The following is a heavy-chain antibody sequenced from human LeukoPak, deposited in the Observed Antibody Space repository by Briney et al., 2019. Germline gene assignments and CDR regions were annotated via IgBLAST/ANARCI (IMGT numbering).Heavy chain of an antibody. CDR3: ARGRDYYYGMDV. Sequence: ASVKVSCKTSGYTFTNYDINWVRQATGQGLEWMGWMNPNSGNTGNAQKFQGRVTMTRNTSIGTAYMELSSLRSEDTAVYYCARGRDYYYGMDVWGQGTTVTVSS. J-gene: IGHJ6*02. CDR1: GYTFTNYD. V-gene: IGHV1-8*01. CDR2: MNPNSGNT.